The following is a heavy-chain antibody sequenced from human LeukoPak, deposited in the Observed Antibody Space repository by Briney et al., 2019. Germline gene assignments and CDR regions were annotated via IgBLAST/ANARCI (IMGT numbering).Heavy chain of an antibody. J-gene: IGHJ4*02. CDR3: AKDSRGSSQGYYFDY. D-gene: IGHD1-26*01. CDR2: ILSDGSKE. CDR1: GFTFSSYG. Sequence: GGSLRLSCAASGFTFSSYGMHWVRQAPGKGLEWVAVILSDGSKEFYTDSVKGRFTISRDNSKNTLYLQMNSLRTEDTAVYYCAKDSRGSSQGYYFDYWGQGTLVTVSS. V-gene: IGHV3-30*02.